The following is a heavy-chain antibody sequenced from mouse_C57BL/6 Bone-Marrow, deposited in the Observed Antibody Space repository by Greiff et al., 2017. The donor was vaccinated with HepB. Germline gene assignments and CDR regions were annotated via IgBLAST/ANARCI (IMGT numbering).Heavy chain of an antibody. CDR2: IYPRSGNT. CDR1: GYTFTSYG. J-gene: IGHJ2*01. Sequence: VKVVESGAELARPGASVKLSCKASGYTFTSYGISWVKQRTGQGLEWIGEIYPRSGNTYYNEKFKGKATLTADKSSSTAYMELRSLTSEDSAVYFCAREDGNHEPLDYWGQGTTLTVSS. D-gene: IGHD2-1*01. CDR3: AREDGNHEPLDY. V-gene: IGHV1-81*01.